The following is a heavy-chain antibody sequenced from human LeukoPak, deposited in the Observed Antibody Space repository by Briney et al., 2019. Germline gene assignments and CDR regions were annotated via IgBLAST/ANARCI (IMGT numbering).Heavy chain of an antibody. J-gene: IGHJ4*02. Sequence: SQTLSLTCAVSGGSISSHYWSWLRQPPGEGLEWIAYIHYTGRTNYNPSLKGRVTRSVDTSNSQFSLNLNSVTAADTAVYYCARGAGWYDYWGQGTLVTVSS. CDR1: GGSISSHY. D-gene: IGHD6-19*01. CDR3: ARGAGWYDY. V-gene: IGHV4-59*11. CDR2: IHYTGRT.